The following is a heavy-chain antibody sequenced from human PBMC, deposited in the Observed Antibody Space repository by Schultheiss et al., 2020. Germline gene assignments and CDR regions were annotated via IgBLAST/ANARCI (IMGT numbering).Heavy chain of an antibody. V-gene: IGHV1-8*02. J-gene: IGHJ6*02. CDR2: IIPIFGTA. CDR1: GYTFTSYG. D-gene: IGHD3-10*01. CDR3: ARGGVSGSYYNLYYYYGMER. Sequence: ASVKVSCKASGYTFTSYGISWVRQAPGQGLEWMGGIIPIFGTANYAQKFQGRVTMTRNTSISTAYMELSSLRSEDTAVYYCARGGVSGSYYNLYYYYGMERLGQGTTVTVYS.